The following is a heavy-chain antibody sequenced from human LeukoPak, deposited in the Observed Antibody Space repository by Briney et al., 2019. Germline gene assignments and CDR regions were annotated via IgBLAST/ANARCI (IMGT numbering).Heavy chain of an antibody. J-gene: IGHJ6*03. CDR1: GGSISNYY. CDR2: IYYSGST. CDR3: AREITIFGAPHYYYYMDV. Sequence: SETLSLTCTVSGGSISNYYWSWIRQPPGKGLEWIGYIYYSGSTKYNPSLKSRVTISVDTSKNQFSLKLSSVTAADTAVYYCAREITIFGAPHYYYYMDVWGKGTTVTVSS. D-gene: IGHD3-3*01. V-gene: IGHV4-59*12.